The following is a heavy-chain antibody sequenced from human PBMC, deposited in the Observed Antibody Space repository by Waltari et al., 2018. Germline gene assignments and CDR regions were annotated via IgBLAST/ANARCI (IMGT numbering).Heavy chain of an antibody. J-gene: IGHJ4*02. CDR3: ANPWAANY. Sequence: EVQLLESGGGLVQPGGSLRLSCAASGFTFSSYAMSWVRQAPGKGLGWVSAISGSGGSTDYADSVNGRFTISRDNSKNTLYLKMNSLRAEDTAVYYCANPWAANYWGQGTLVTVSS. CDR1: GFTFSSYA. CDR2: ISGSGGST. D-gene: IGHD7-27*01. V-gene: IGHV3-23*01.